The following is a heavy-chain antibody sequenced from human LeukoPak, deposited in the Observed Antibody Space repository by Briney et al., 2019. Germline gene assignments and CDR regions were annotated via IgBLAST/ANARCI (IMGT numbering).Heavy chain of an antibody. CDR3: ARKGISAMAGAFDI. CDR1: GFTFSSYG. Sequence: LTGGSLRLSCAASGFTFSSYGMHWVRQAPGKELEWVAVISYDGSNKYYADSVKGRFTISRDNSKNTLYLQMNSLRAEDTAVYYCARKGISAMAGAFDIWGQGIMVTVSS. CDR2: ISYDGSNK. V-gene: IGHV3-30*03. D-gene: IGHD2-15*01. J-gene: IGHJ3*02.